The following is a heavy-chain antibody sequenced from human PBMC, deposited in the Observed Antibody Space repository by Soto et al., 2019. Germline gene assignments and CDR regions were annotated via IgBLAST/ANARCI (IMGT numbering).Heavy chain of an antibody. V-gene: IGHV3-11*04. Sequence: PGGSLRLSCEASGFAFSDYYMTWIRQAPGKGLEWISYISPTGTQAVYAESLRGRFTISRDTSASTAYMELSSLRSEDTAVYYCAREHDFWSHYCFDIWGQGTLVTVSS. CDR2: ISPTGTQA. J-gene: IGHJ4*02. CDR1: GFAFSDYY. CDR3: AREHDFWSHYCFDI. D-gene: IGHD3-3*01.